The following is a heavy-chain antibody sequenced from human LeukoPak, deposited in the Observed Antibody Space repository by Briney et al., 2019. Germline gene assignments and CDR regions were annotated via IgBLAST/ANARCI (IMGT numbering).Heavy chain of an antibody. V-gene: IGHV4-39*01. CDR1: GGSISSSSYY. D-gene: IGHD2-8*01. J-gene: IGHJ4*02. CDR3: ARLDPSMLGDY. CDR2: IYYSGST. Sequence: SETLSLTCTVSGGSISSSSYYWGWIRQPPGKGLEWFGSIYYSGSTYYNPSLKSRVTISVDTSKNQFSLKLSAVTAADTAVYYCARLDPSMLGDYWGQGTLVTVSS.